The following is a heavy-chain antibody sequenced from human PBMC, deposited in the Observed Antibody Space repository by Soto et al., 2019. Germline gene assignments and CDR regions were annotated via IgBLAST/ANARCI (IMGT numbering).Heavy chain of an antibody. Sequence: PGGSLRLSCAASGFTVSSNYMSWVRQAPGKGLEWVSVIYSGGSTYYADSVKGRFTISRHNSKNTLYLQMNSLRAEDTAVYYCARYGPYGDYVHYYYYYMDVWGKGTTVTVSS. CDR3: ARYGPYGDYVHYYYYYMDV. V-gene: IGHV3-53*04. J-gene: IGHJ6*03. CDR2: IYSGGST. CDR1: GFTVSSNY. D-gene: IGHD4-17*01.